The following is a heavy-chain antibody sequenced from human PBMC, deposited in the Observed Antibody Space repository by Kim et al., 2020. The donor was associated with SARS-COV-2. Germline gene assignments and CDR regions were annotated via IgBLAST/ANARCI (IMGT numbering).Heavy chain of an antibody. V-gene: IGHV1-69*02. CDR3: ASSIAATGNY. D-gene: IGHD6-25*01. CDR2: IA. J-gene: IGHJ4*02. Sequence: IANYAQKVQGRVTITADKSTSTAYMELSSLRSEDTAVYYCASSIAATGNYWGQGTLVTVSS.